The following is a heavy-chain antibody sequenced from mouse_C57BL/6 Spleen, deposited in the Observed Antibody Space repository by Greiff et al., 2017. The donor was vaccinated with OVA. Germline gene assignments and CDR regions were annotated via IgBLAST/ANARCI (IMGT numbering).Heavy chain of an antibody. D-gene: IGHD2-3*01. V-gene: IGHV5-6*01. Sequence: EVKLMESGGDLVKPGGSLKLSCAASGFTFSSYGMSWVRQTPDKRLEWVATISSGGSYTYYPDSVKGRFTISRDNAKNTLYLQMSSLKSEDTAMYYCARHPPLYDGYYHYFDYWGQGTTLTVSS. CDR3: ARHPPLYDGYYHYFDY. J-gene: IGHJ2*01. CDR2: ISSGGSYT. CDR1: GFTFSSYG.